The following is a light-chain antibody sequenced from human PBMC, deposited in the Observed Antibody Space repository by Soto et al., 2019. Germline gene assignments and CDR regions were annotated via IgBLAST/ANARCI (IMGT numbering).Light chain of an antibody. V-gene: IGKV3-11*01. Sequence: EIVLTQSPATLSSSPGERATLSCRASQSVSSYLAWYQQKPGQAPRLLIYDASNRATGIPARFSGSGSGTDFTLTISSLEPEDFAVYYCQQRSNWPTFGQGTKLEIQ. CDR1: QSVSSY. CDR3: QQRSNWPT. CDR2: DAS. J-gene: IGKJ2*01.